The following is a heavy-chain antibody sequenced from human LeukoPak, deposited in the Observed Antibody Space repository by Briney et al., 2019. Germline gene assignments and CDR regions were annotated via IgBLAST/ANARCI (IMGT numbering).Heavy chain of an antibody. Sequence: SETLSLTCAVYGGSFSGYYWSWIRQPPGKGLEWIGEINHSGSTNYNPSPKSRVTISVDTSKNQFSLKLTSVNAADTAVYYCARYTRSSALRTWGQGILVIVSP. D-gene: IGHD3-10*01. J-gene: IGHJ4*02. V-gene: IGHV4-34*01. CDR1: GGSFSGYY. CDR2: INHSGST. CDR3: ARYTRSSALRT.